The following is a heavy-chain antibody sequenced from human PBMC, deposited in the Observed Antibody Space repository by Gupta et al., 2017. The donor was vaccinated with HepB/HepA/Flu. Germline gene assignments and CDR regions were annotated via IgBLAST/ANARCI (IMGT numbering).Heavy chain of an antibody. CDR2: IWYDGSNK. J-gene: IGHJ4*02. Sequence: QVQLVESGGGVVQPGRSLRLSCAASGFTFSSYGMHWVRQAPGKGLEWVAVIWYDGSNKYYADSVKGRFTISRDNSKNTLYLQMNSLRAEDTAVYYCARESGSYLYFDYWGQGTLVTVSS. CDR1: GFTFSSYG. CDR3: ARESGSYLYFDY. D-gene: IGHD1-26*01. V-gene: IGHV3-33*01.